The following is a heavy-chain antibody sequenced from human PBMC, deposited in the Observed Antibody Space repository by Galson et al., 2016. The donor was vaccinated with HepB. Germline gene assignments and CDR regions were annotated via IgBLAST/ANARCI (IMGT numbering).Heavy chain of an antibody. V-gene: IGHV3-23*01. J-gene: IGHJ3*02. CDR3: AKGRGSRLTMVRGVLDPFDI. CDR2: IRGSGGGI. Sequence: SLRLSCAGSGFSFSTYAMSWVRQAPGKGLEWVSGIRGSGGGIDYADSVKGRFTISRDNSKNTLYLQMSSLRAEDTAVYYCAKGRGSRLTMVRGVLDPFDIWGQGTLVTVSS. CDR1: GFSFSTYA. D-gene: IGHD3-10*01.